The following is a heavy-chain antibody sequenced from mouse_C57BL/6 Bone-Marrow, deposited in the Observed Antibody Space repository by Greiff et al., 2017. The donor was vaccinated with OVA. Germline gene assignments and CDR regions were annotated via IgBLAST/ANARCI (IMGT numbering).Heavy chain of an antibody. D-gene: IGHD2-3*01. J-gene: IGHJ1*03. Sequence: QVQLQQSGAELARPGASVKLSCKASGYTFTSYGISWVKQRTGQGLEWIGEIYPRSGNTYYNEKFKSKATLTADKSSSTAYMELRSLTSEDSAVYFCARLGTTTRYWYFDVWGTGTTVTVSS. CDR3: ARLGTTTRYWYFDV. CDR1: GYTFTSYG. CDR2: IYPRSGNT. V-gene: IGHV1-81*01.